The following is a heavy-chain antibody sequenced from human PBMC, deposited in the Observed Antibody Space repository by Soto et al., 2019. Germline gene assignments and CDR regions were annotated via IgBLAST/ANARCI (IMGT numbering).Heavy chain of an antibody. D-gene: IGHD3-10*01. V-gene: IGHV6-1*01. CDR2: TYYRSKWYN. CDR1: GDSVSSNRAA. Sequence: SQTLSRTCGISGDSVSSNRAAWNWIRQSPSRGLEWLGRTYYRSKWYNEYAPSLKSRMTINSDTSKNQFSLQLNSVTPEDTAVYYCATGMLMRGHPYMDVWGHWTSVNGS. CDR3: ATGMLMRGHPYMDV. J-gene: IGHJ6*03.